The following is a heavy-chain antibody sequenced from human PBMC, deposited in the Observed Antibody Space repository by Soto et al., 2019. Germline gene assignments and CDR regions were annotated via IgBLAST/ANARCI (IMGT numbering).Heavy chain of an antibody. J-gene: IGHJ6*03. CDR1: GGSISSYY. D-gene: IGHD3-3*01. CDR2: IYYSGST. V-gene: IGHV4-59*08. CDR3: ARHGGRYYNYYMDV. Sequence: PSETLSLTCTVSGGSISSYYWSWIRQPPGKGLEWIGYIYYSGSTNYNPSLESRVTISVDTSKNQFSLKLSSVTAADTAVYYCARHGGRYYNYYMDVWGKGTTVTVSS.